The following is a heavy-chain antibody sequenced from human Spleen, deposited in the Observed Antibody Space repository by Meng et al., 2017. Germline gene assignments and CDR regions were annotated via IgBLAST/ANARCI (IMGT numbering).Heavy chain of an antibody. D-gene: IGHD4-17*01. V-gene: IGHV1-18*01. J-gene: IGHJ5*02. CDR3: ARDFGATVTTFVP. CDR1: GYTFSSHG. Sequence: ASVKVSCKASGYTFSSHGISWVRQAPGHGLEWMGWISAYNGNTNYAQKLQGRVTMTTDTSTSTAYMELRSLRSDDTAVYYCARDFGATVTTFVPWGQGTMVTVSS. CDR2: ISAYNGNT.